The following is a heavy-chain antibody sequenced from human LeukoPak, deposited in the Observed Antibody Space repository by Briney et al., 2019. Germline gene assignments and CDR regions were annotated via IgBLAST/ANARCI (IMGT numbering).Heavy chain of an antibody. J-gene: IGHJ4*02. CDR3: ARERYSSSWGLSSRYFDY. D-gene: IGHD6-13*01. Sequence: PGGSLRLSCAASGFTFSSYSMNWVRQAPGKGLEWVSSISSSSSYIYYADSVKGRFTISRDNAKNSLYLQMNSLRAEDTAVYYCARERYSSSWGLSSRYFDYWGQGTLVTVSS. V-gene: IGHV3-21*01. CDR2: ISSSSSYI. CDR1: GFTFSSYS.